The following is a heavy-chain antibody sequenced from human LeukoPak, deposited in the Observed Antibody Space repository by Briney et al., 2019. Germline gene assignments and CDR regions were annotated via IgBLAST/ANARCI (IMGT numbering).Heavy chain of an antibody. J-gene: IGHJ4*02. CDR2: IKQDGSEK. D-gene: IGHD1-1*01. V-gene: IGHV3-7*05. Sequence: GGSLRLSCAASGFIFSSYWMSWVRQAPGKGLEWVANIKQDGSEKYYVDSVKGRFTISRDNAKNSLYLQMNSPRAEDTAVYYCARVENPHYFDYWGQGTLVTVSS. CDR3: ARVENPHYFDY. CDR1: GFIFSSYW.